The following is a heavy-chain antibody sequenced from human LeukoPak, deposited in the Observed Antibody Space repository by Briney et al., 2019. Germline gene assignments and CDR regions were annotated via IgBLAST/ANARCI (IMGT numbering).Heavy chain of an antibody. CDR2: IYYIGTT. D-gene: IGHD5-18*01. CDR3: ARDRYIYGSEDRFDY. J-gene: IGHJ4*02. V-gene: IGHV4-59*01. CDR1: GVSISSYY. Sequence: SETLSLTCTVSGVSISSYYWSWIRQPPGKGLEWIGYIYYIGTTNYNPSLKSRVTISVDTSKNQFSLKLSSVTAADTAVCYCARDRYIYGSEDRFDYWGQGTLVTVSS.